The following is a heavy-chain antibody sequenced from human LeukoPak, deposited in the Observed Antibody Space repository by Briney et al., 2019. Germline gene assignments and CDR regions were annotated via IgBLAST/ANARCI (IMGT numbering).Heavy chain of an antibody. Sequence: GASVKVSCKASGYTFTSYDINWVRQATGQGLEWMGWMNPNSGNTGYAQKFQGRVTMTRNTSISTAYMELSSLRSEDTAVYYCAREVDVDTALAYGMDVRGQGTTVTVSS. V-gene: IGHV1-8*01. CDR2: MNPNSGNT. CDR3: AREVDVDTALAYGMDV. D-gene: IGHD5-18*01. CDR1: GYTFTSYD. J-gene: IGHJ6*02.